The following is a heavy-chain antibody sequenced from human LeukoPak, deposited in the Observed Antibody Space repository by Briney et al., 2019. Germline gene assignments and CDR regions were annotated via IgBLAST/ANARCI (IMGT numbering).Heavy chain of an antibody. D-gene: IGHD5-24*01. Sequence: GGSLRLSCAASAFTFSSYWMHWVRQAPGKGLVWVSRINTDGKTTTYADSVKGRFTISRDNTKNTVYLQMNSLRVEDTAVYYCARIRDGYNYDAFDIWGQGTMVTVSS. CDR3: ARIRDGYNYDAFDI. J-gene: IGHJ3*02. CDR1: AFTFSSYW. CDR2: INTDGKTT. V-gene: IGHV3-74*01.